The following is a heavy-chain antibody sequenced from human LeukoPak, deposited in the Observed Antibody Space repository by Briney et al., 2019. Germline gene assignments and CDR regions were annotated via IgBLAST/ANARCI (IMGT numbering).Heavy chain of an antibody. Sequence: GGSLRLSCAASGFTVSSNYMSWVRQAPGKGLEWVSVIYSGGSTYYADSVKGRFTISRDNSKNTLYLQMNSLRAEDTAVYYCARGFSSGWYNWFDPWGQGTLVTVSS. D-gene: IGHD6-19*01. J-gene: IGHJ5*02. CDR3: ARGFSSGWYNWFDP. CDR1: GFTVSSNY. CDR2: IYSGGST. V-gene: IGHV3-53*01.